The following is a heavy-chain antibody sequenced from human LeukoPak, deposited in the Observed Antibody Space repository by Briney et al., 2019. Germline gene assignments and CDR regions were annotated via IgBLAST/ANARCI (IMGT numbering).Heavy chain of an antibody. CDR3: ARGGDSHGYQFKGLDY. Sequence: SETLSLTCTVSGGSISSGNYYWNWIRQPAGKGLEWIGRIWTDGVTSYTPSLKSRVTISLDTSKNQFSLRLRSVTAPDTAVYHCARGGDSHGYQFKGLDYWGQGTLVTVSS. J-gene: IGHJ4*02. CDR1: GGSISSGNYY. D-gene: IGHD3-22*01. V-gene: IGHV4-61*02. CDR2: IWTDGVT.